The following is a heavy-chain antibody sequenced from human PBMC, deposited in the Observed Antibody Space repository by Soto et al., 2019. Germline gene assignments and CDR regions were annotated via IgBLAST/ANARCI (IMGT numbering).Heavy chain of an antibody. D-gene: IGHD5-18*01. CDR2: IYYTGTT. Sequence: PSETLSLTCSVSGGSISSDDHYWTWIRQPPGKGLEWIGSIYYTGTTNYNPSLKSRITVSIDTSKNQFSLNLTSVTAADTALYYFSRQQPGGYWFAPWAQGTLATVSS. V-gene: IGHV4-30-4*01. J-gene: IGHJ5*02. CDR1: GGSISSDDHY. CDR3: SRQQPGGYWFAP.